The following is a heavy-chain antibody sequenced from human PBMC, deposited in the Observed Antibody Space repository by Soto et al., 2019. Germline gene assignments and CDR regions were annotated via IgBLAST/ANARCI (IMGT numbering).Heavy chain of an antibody. D-gene: IGHD1-20*01. CDR2: VSFDGSNK. J-gene: IGHJ4*02. CDR1: GFTFSTHA. V-gene: IGHV3-30-3*01. Sequence: QVQLVESGGGVVQPGRSLRLSCAASGFTFSTHAMHWVRQAPGKGLECVAIVSFDGSNKYYADSVKGRFTISRDNSKNTLYLQRSGLTPEDTAVYYCARDQTGITTTGGGRVADWGQGTLVTVSS. CDR3: ARDQTGITTTGGGRVAD.